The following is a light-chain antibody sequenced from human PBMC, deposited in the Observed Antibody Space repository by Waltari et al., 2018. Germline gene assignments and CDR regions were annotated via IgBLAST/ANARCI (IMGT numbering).Light chain of an antibody. V-gene: IGLV2-14*01. Sequence: QSALTQPASVSGSHEQSITIYCTGTSSDVGFYNYVSWYQQHPGTAPKLILYDVSERPSGVSDRFSGSKSCTTASLTISGLQAEDEADYYCNSYTGSSSWVFGGGTKLTVL. CDR1: SSDVGFYNY. CDR2: DVS. J-gene: IGLJ3*02. CDR3: NSYTGSSSWV.